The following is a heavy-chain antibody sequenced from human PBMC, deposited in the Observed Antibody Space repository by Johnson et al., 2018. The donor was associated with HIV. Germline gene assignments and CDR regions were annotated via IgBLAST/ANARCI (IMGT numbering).Heavy chain of an antibody. D-gene: IGHD3-3*01. J-gene: IGHJ3*02. CDR1: GFTVSSNY. CDR2: ISWNSGSI. Sequence: EVQLVESGGGLVQPGGSLRLSCAASGFTVSSNYMSWVRQAPGKGLECVSGISWNSGSIGYADSVKGRFTISRDNAKNSLYLQMNSLRAEDTALYYCAKDWRITYYNFWSGFFFDAFDIWGQGTMVTVSS. V-gene: IGHV3-9*01. CDR3: AKDWRITYYNFWSGFFFDAFDI.